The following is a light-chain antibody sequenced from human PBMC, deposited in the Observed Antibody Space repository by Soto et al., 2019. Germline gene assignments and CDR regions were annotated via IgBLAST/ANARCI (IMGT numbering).Light chain of an antibody. CDR1: QTISTW. CDR3: QQYNSDSYS. CDR2: DAS. J-gene: IGKJ2*03. V-gene: IGKV1-5*01. Sequence: DIQMTQSPSTLSASVGDRVTITCRASQTISTWLAWYQQKQGKAPKVLIYDASSLEGGVPSRFSGSGSGTEFTLTISSLQPEDFATYHCQQYNSDSYSFGQGTKLEI.